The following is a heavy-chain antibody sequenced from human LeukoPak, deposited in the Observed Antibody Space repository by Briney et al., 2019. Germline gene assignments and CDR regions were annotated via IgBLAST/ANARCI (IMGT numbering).Heavy chain of an antibody. CDR1: GFTFSTYW. J-gene: IGHJ4*02. CDR2: ISSSSSYT. V-gene: IGHV3-11*05. Sequence: GGSLRLSCAASGFTFSTYWMSWVRQAPGKGLEWVSYISSSSSYTNYADSVKGRYTISRDNAKNSLYLQMNSLRAEDTAVYYCAREGRIAVAGADYWGQGTLVTVSS. D-gene: IGHD6-19*01. CDR3: AREGRIAVAGADY.